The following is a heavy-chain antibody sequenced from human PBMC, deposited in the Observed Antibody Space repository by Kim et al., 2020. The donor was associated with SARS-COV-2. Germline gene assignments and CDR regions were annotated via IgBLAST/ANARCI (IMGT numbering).Heavy chain of an antibody. CDR2: INHSGST. V-gene: IGHV4-34*01. CDR3: ARGGGSGRQAGY. D-gene: IGHD3-10*01. Sequence: SETLSLTCAVYGGSFSGYYWSWIRQPPGKGLEWIGEINHSGSTNYNPSLKSRVTISVDTSKNQFSLKLSSVTAADTAVYYCARGGGSGRQAGYWGEGTLVTVSS. CDR1: GGSFSGYY. J-gene: IGHJ4*02.